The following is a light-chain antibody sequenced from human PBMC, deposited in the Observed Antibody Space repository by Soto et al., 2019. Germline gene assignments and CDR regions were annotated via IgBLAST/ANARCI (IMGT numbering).Light chain of an antibody. CDR2: EAY. CDR3: QQYDNLPLT. V-gene: IGKV1-33*01. Sequence: DIQMTPSPSSLSASVGDRVTTTCQASQDISNYLNWYQHKPGKAPKLLIYEAYHLETDVPSRFSGSGSGTDFTFTISSLQPEDIATYYCQQYDNLPLTFGGGTKVEIK. CDR1: QDISNY. J-gene: IGKJ4*01.